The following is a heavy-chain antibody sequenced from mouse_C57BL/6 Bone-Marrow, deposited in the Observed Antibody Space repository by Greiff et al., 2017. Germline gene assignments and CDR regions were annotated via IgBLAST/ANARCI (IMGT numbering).Heavy chain of an antibody. CDR3: ARTLYYYGSSYDAMDY. Sequence: QVTLKVSGPGILQPSQTLSLTCSFSGFSLSTFGMGVGWIRQPSGKGLEWLAHIWWDDDKYYNPALKSRLTISKDTSKNQVFLKIANVDTADTATYYCARTLYYYGSSYDAMDYWGQGTSVTVSS. CDR1: GFSLSTFGMG. CDR2: IWWDDDK. D-gene: IGHD1-1*01. V-gene: IGHV8-8*01. J-gene: IGHJ4*01.